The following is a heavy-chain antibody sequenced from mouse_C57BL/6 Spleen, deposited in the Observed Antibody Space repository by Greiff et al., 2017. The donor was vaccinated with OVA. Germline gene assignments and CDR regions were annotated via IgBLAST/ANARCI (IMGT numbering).Heavy chain of an antibody. CDR2: IDPSDSYT. J-gene: IGHJ2*01. CDR3: ARDGSSLFDY. D-gene: IGHD1-1*01. CDR1: GYTFTSYW. Sequence: QVQLQQPGAELVMPGASVKLSCKASGYTFTSYWMHWVKQRPGQGLEWIGEIDPSDSYTNYNQKFKGKSTLTVDKSSSTAYMQLSSLTSEDSAVYYCARDGSSLFDYWGQGTTLTVSS. V-gene: IGHV1-69*01.